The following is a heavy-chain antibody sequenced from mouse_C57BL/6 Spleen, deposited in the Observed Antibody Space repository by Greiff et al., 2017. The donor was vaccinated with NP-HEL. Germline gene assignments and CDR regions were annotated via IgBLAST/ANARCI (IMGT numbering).Heavy chain of an antibody. V-gene: IGHV1-50*01. D-gene: IGHD2-4*01. Sequence: QVQLKQPGAELVKPGASVKLSCKASGYTFTSYWMQWVKQRPGQGLEWIGEIDPSDSYTNYNQKFKGKATLTVDTSSSTAYMQLSSLTSEDSAVYYCARDDYDEYYFDYWGQGTTLTVSS. J-gene: IGHJ2*01. CDR2: IDPSDSYT. CDR3: ARDDYDEYYFDY. CDR1: GYTFTSYW.